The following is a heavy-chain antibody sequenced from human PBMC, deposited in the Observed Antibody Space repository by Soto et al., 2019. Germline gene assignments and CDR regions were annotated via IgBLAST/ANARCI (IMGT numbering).Heavy chain of an antibody. V-gene: IGHV4-39*01. J-gene: IGHJ6*03. CDR1: GGSSSSTSYY. CDR2: VAYSGST. Sequence: SSETLSLTCTVSGGSSSSTSYYWGWIRQSPGTGLEWIGNVAYSGSTFYNPSLKRRVTISVDTSKSQFSLSLNSVTATDTTIYYCARHQAGNNYDYYLGVWGKGTTVTVSS. CDR3: ARHQAGNNYDYYLGV.